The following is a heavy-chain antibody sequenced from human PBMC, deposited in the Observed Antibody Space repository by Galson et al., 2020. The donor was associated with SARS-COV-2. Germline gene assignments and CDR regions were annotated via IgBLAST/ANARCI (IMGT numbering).Heavy chain of an antibody. CDR3: AREGLVTPAAT. CDR2: IYYTGHT. Sequence: SETLSLTCAVSGDSITSGGYYWSWIRQLPGQGLEWIGYIYYTGHTSYTPSLRSRLSMSVDTSTNHFSMKLSSVTVADTAVYFCAREGLVTPAATWGQGTLVTVSS. J-gene: IGHJ5*02. CDR1: GDSITSGGYY. V-gene: IGHV4-31*11. D-gene: IGHD2-2*01.